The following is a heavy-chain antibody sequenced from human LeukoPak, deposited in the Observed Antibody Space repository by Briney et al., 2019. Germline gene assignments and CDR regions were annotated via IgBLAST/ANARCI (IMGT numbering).Heavy chain of an antibody. CDR1: GGSFSGYY. J-gene: IGHJ4*02. CDR3: AIGYCSGGSCHGYGY. CDR2: ISSSSSTI. D-gene: IGHD2-15*01. Sequence: LSLTCAVYGGSFSGYYWSWIRQPPGKGLEWVSYISSSSSTIYYADSVKGRFTISRDNAKNSLYLQMNSLRAEDTAVYYCAIGYCSGGSCHGYGYWGQGTLVTVSS. V-gene: IGHV3-11*04.